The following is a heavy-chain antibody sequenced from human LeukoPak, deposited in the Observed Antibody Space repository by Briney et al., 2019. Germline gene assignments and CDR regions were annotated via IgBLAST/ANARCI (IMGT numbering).Heavy chain of an antibody. V-gene: IGHV1-2*02. CDR3: ATQRGSYLWGTDFDY. CDR1: GYTFTGYY. Sequence: GASVKVSCKASGYTFTGYYMHCGRQAPGQGLEWMGWINPNSGDTKYSQKFQGRVTMTRDTSINTAYMELSRLRSDDTAVYYCATQRGSYLWGTDFDYWGQGTLVTVSS. J-gene: IGHJ4*02. D-gene: IGHD3-16*01. CDR2: INPNSGDT.